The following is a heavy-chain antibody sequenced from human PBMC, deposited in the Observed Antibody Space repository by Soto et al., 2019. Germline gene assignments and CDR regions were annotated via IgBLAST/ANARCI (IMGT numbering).Heavy chain of an antibody. CDR1: GFTFSSYG. D-gene: IGHD2-2*01. J-gene: IGHJ6*02. CDR3: ARDCSSTSCYFTGMDV. CDR2: IWYDGSNK. V-gene: IGHV3-33*01. Sequence: QVQLVESGGGVVQPGRSLRLSCAASGFTFSSYGMHWVRQAPGKGLEWVAVIWYDGSNKYYADSVKGRFTISRDNSKNTLYLQMNSLSAEDTAVYYCARDCSSTSCYFTGMDVWGQGTTVTVSS.